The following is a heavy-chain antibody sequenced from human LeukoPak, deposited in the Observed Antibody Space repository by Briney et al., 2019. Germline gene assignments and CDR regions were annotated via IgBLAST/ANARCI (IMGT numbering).Heavy chain of an antibody. Sequence: SETLSLTCTVSGDSIINYYWSWIRQPPGKGLEWIGFIYYSGTTHYNPSLKSRVTMSVATSNNQFSLRLSSVTAADTAIYYCARHSGASPHYFDYWGQGALVTASS. D-gene: IGHD1-26*01. CDR2: IYYSGTT. CDR3: ARHSGASPHYFDY. CDR1: GDSIINYY. J-gene: IGHJ4*02. V-gene: IGHV4-59*08.